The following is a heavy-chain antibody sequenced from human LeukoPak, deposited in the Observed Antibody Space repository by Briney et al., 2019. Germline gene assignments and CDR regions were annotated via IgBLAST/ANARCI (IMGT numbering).Heavy chain of an antibody. Sequence: GGSLRLSCAASGFTLSSYSMNWVRQAPGKGLEWISSIDSSSRTIFYAESVKGRFTISRDNAKNSLFLQMNSLRAEDTAVYYCARLPAYCSSTSCYYDYWGQGTLVTVSS. CDR2: IDSSSRTI. CDR1: GFTLSSYS. V-gene: IGHV3-48*04. J-gene: IGHJ4*02. CDR3: ARLPAYCSSTSCYYDY. D-gene: IGHD2-2*01.